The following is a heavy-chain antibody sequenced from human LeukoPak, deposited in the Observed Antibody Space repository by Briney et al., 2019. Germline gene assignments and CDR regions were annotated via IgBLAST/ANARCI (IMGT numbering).Heavy chain of an antibody. CDR1: GFTFSSYS. Sequence: GGSLRLSCAASGFTFSSYSMHWVRQTPGKGPEHVAAISSGGTTTHYGDSVQGRFIVSRDNSNYTLYLQIAGLRPDDTGIYFCXRKGSNGWDDYWGRGTLVTVSS. J-gene: IGHJ4*02. CDR3: XRKGSNGWDDY. V-gene: IGHV3-64*02. D-gene: IGHD2-8*01. CDR2: ISSGGTTT.